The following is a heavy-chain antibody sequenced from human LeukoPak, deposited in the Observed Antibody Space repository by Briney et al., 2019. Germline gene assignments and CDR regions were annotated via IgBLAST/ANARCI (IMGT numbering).Heavy chain of an antibody. CDR3: ARVSSSWYRWFDS. CDR1: GDTFTSYD. V-gene: IGHV1-8*01. Sequence: EASVKVSCKASGDTFTSYDINWVRQATGQGLEWMGWMNPNSGNTGYAQRFQGRVTMTRNTSISTAYMELSSLRSEDTAVYYCARVSSSWYRWFDSWGQGTLVTVSS. D-gene: IGHD6-13*01. J-gene: IGHJ5*01. CDR2: MNPNSGNT.